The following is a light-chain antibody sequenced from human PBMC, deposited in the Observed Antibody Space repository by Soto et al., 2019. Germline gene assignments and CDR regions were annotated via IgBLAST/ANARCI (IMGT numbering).Light chain of an antibody. CDR1: SSDIGAYKY. CDR2: DVS. J-gene: IGLJ3*02. Sequence: QSVLTQPRSVSGSPGQSVTISCTGTSSDIGAYKYVSWYQQHPGKAPKLMIYDVSVRPSGVPDRFSGSKSGNTASLTISGLQAEDEADYYCCSYAGSYTWVFGGGTKLTVL. V-gene: IGLV2-11*01. CDR3: CSYAGSYTWV.